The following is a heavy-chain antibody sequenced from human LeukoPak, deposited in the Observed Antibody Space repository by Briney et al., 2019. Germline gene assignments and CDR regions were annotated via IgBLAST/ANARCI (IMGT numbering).Heavy chain of an antibody. CDR2: ISGYNGNT. J-gene: IGHJ4*02. D-gene: IGHD4-11*01. V-gene: IGHV1-18*01. CDR3: ARWTTTYLDY. Sequence: GSVKVSCKASGDTFTTYGITWVRQAPGQGLEWMGWISGYNGNTEYTQKFQGRVAMTRDTSTSTAYMELRSLRSDDTAVYYCARWTTTYLDYWGQGTLVTVSS. CDR1: GDTFTTYG.